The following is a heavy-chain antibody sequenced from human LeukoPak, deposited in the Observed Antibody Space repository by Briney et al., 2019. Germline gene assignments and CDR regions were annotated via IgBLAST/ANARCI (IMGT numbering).Heavy chain of an antibody. V-gene: IGHV1-46*01. J-gene: IGHJ4*02. CDR1: GYTFTSYY. Sequence: ASVKVSCKASGYTFTSYYTHWVRQAPGQGLEWMGIIKPSGGSTLYAQKFQGRVTVTSDMSTSTVYVELSSLRSEDTAVYYCAREVSENFNFGYWGQGTLVTVSS. CDR2: IKPSGGST. D-gene: IGHD2/OR15-2a*01. CDR3: AREVSENFNFGY.